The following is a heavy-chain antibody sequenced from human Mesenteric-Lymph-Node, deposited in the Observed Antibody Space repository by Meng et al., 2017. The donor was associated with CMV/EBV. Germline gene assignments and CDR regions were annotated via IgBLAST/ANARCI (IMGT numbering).Heavy chain of an antibody. CDR3: ARNNRYCTSSGCGAYYYGMDV. J-gene: IGHJ6*02. V-gene: IGHV3-48*03. Sequence: GESLKISCAVSGFTLSSYEMNWVRQAPGEGLECVSYISSRGSDIYYADSVKGRLTISRDNARNSLYLQMNSLRAEDTGVYYCARNNRYCTSSGCGAYYYGMDVWGQGTTVTVSS. D-gene: IGHD2-2*01. CDR2: ISSRGSDI. CDR1: GFTLSSYE.